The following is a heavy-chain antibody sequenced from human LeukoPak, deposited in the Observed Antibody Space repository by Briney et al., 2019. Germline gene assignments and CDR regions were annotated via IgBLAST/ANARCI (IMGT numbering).Heavy chain of an antibody. CDR3: ARVVLTYYDILTGYLTGFDP. CDR2: INHSGST. CDR1: GGSFSGYY. Sequence: PSQTLSLTCAVYGGSFSGYYWSWIRQPPGKGLEWIGEINHSGSTNYNPSLKSRVTISVDTSKNQFSLKLSSVTAVDTAVYYCARVVLTYYDILTGYLTGFDPWGQGTLVTVSS. D-gene: IGHD3-9*01. V-gene: IGHV4-34*01. J-gene: IGHJ5*02.